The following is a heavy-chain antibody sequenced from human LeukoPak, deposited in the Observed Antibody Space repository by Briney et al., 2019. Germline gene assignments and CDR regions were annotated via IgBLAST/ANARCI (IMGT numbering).Heavy chain of an antibody. D-gene: IGHD3-3*01. Sequence: SETLSLTCIVSGGSISSSSYYWGWIRQPPGKGLEWIGSVYYSGSTYYNPSLKSRVTISVDRSKNQFSLKLSSVTAADTAVYYCARDSKTRFGPNYFDYWGQGTLVTVSS. CDR3: ARDSKTRFGPNYFDY. V-gene: IGHV4-39*07. CDR2: VYYSGST. CDR1: GGSISSSSYY. J-gene: IGHJ4*02.